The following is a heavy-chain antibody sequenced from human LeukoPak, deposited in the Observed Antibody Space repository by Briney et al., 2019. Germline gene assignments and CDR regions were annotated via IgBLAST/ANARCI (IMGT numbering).Heavy chain of an antibody. J-gene: IGHJ4*02. D-gene: IGHD5-24*01. Sequence: PSETLSLTCAVYGGSFSGYYWSWIRQPPGKGLEWIGEINHSGSTNYNPSLKSRVTISVDTSKNQFSLKLSSVTAADTAVYYCARSPSNGYNLDYWGQGTLVTVSS. CDR1: GGSFSGYY. CDR3: ARSPSNGYNLDY. V-gene: IGHV4-34*01. CDR2: INHSGST.